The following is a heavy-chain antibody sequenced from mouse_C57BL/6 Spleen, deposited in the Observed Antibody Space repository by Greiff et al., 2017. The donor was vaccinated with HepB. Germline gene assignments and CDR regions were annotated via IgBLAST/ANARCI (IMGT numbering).Heavy chain of an antibody. V-gene: IGHV7-3*01. CDR3: ARSSTGRYFDY. Sequence: EVHLVESGGGLVQPGGSLSLSCAASGFTFTDYYMSWVRQPPGKALEWLGFIRNKANGYTTEYSASVKGRFTISRDNSQSILYLQMNALRAEDSATYYCARSSTGRYFDYWGQRTTLTVSS. J-gene: IGHJ2*01. D-gene: IGHD4-1*02. CDR1: GFTFTDYY. CDR2: IRNKANGYTT.